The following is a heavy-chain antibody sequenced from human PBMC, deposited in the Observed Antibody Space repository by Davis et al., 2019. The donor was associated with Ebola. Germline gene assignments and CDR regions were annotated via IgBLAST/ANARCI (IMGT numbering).Heavy chain of an antibody. V-gene: IGHV3-73*01. Sequence: GGSLRLSCAASGFTFSGSAMHWVRQASGKGLEWVGRIRSKANSYATAYAASVKGRFTISREDSKNTAYLQMNSLKTEDTAVYYCTAGGGSSRDYWGQGTLVTVSS. CDR3: TAGGGSSRDY. CDR1: GFTFSGSA. D-gene: IGHD1-26*01. J-gene: IGHJ4*02. CDR2: IRSKANSYAT.